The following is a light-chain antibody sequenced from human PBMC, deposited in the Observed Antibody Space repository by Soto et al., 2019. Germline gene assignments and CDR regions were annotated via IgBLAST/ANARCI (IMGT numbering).Light chain of an antibody. CDR3: CSYAGTYSYV. V-gene: IGLV2-11*01. J-gene: IGLJ1*01. CDR2: DVS. CDR1: SSDVGAYNY. Sequence: QSALTQPRSVSGSPGQSVTISCTGTSSDVGAYNYVSWYQQHPGKAPKFMIYDVSKRPSGVPDRFSGSNSGNTASLTISGLQAEDDADYYCCSYAGTYSYVFGTGTKLTVL.